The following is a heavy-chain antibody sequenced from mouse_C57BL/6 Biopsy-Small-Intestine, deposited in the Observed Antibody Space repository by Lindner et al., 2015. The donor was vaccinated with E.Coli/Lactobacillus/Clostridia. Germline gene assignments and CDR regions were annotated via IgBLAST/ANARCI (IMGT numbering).Heavy chain of an antibody. J-gene: IGHJ2*01. Sequence: SVKVSCKASGYTFTNYYIHWVRQAPGQGLEWMGWIRPHSGVSNYSQKFQDRVTLTRDTSMSTAYLELTSLKSDDTAVYFCARDRGASGPPGDYWGQGTLLTVSS. V-gene: IGHV1-54*03. CDR3: ARDRGASGPPGDY. CDR2: IRPHSGVS. D-gene: IGHD1-3*01. CDR1: GYTFTNYY.